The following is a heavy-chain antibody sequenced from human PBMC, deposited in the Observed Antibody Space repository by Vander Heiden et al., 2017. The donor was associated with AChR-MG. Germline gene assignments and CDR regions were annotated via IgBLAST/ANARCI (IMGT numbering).Heavy chain of an antibody. CDR1: GFTFSSHS. CDR3: AREATYSNGSGICDWFDP. V-gene: IGHV3-21*01. CDR2: ISSSSSYI. J-gene: IGHJ5*02. D-gene: IGHD3-10*01. Sequence: EVQLVESGGGLVKPGGSLRLSCAASGFTFSSHSMNWVRQAPGKGLEWVSSISSSSSYIYYADSVKGRFTISRDNAKNSLYLQMNSLRAEDTAVYYCAREATYSNGSGICDWFDPWGQGTLVTVSS.